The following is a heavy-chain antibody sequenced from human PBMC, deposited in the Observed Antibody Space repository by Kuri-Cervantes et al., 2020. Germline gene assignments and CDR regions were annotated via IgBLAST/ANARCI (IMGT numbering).Heavy chain of an antibody. CDR2: ISYDGSNK. V-gene: IGHV3-30*03. CDR3: TTRPDYYGSRSYSH. J-gene: IGHJ4*02. D-gene: IGHD3-10*01. CDR1: GFTFSSDG. Sequence: GGSLRLSCAASGFTFSSDGMHWVRQAPGKGLEWVAVISYDGSNKYYADSVKGRFTISRDNSKNTLYLQMNSLKTEDTAVYYCTTRPDYYGSRSYSHWGQGTLVTVSS.